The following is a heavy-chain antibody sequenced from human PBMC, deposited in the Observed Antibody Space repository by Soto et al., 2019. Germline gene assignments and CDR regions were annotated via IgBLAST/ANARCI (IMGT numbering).Heavy chain of an antibody. J-gene: IGHJ6*02. CDR2: ISYDGSNK. Sequence: GGSLRLSCAASGFTFSSYAMHWARQAPGKGLEWVAVISYDGSNKYYADSVKGRFTISRDNSKNTLYLQMNSLRAEDTAVYYCARDLAAAGAYYYYGMDVWGQGTTVTVSS. V-gene: IGHV3-30-3*01. CDR1: GFTFSSYA. D-gene: IGHD6-13*01. CDR3: ARDLAAAGAYYYYGMDV.